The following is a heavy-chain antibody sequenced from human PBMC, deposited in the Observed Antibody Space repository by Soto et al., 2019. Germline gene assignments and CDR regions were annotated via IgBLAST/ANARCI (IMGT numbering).Heavy chain of an antibody. Sequence: TLSLTCAVYGGSFSGYYWSWIRQPPGKGLEWIGEINHSGSTNYNPSLKSRVTISVDTSKNQFSLKLSSVTAADTAVYYCARDEGDYVWGDRLLYGMDVWGPGTTVTVSS. J-gene: IGHJ6*02. CDR1: GGSFSGYY. CDR3: ARDEGDYVWGDRLLYGMDV. V-gene: IGHV4-34*01. CDR2: INHSGST. D-gene: IGHD3-16*01.